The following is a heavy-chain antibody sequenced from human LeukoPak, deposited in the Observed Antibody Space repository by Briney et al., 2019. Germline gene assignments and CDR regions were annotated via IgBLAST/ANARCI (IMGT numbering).Heavy chain of an antibody. D-gene: IGHD4-23*01. V-gene: IGHV3-30-3*01. Sequence: GGSLRLSCAASGFTFSSYAMHWVRQAPGKGLEWVAVISYDGSNKCYADSVKGRFTISRDNSKNTLYLQMNSLSAGDTAVYSCARTTTVVTPIDYWGQGTLVTVSS. J-gene: IGHJ4*02. CDR1: GFTFSSYA. CDR3: ARTTTVVTPIDY. CDR2: ISYDGSNK.